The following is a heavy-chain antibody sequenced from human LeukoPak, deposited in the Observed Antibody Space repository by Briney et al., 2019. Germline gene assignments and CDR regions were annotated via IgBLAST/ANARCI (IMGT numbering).Heavy chain of an antibody. CDR3: AKCRSAGYWYFDL. CDR2: IVGSGDTT. J-gene: IGHJ2*01. Sequence: GGSLRLSCAASGFTFNNYIMNWVRQAPGRGLEWVSTIVGSGDTTYYADSVKGRFTVSRDNSKNTLYLQMNGLRVEDTAVYYCAKCRSAGYWYFDLWGRGTLVTVSS. D-gene: IGHD6-19*01. CDR1: GFTFNNYI. V-gene: IGHV3-23*01.